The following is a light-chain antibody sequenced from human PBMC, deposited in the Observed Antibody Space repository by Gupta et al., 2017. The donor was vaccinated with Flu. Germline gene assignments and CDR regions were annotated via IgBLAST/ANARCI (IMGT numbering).Light chain of an antibody. CDR3: QVWDSSSNVL. Sequence: SSVLPQPPSVSVAPGLTASITCGGDNIGSKSVHWYQQKTGQAPVLVVYDDTNRPSGIPERFSGSNSGNTATLTISRVEAGDEADYHCQVWDSSSNVLFGGGTKLAVL. J-gene: IGLJ3*02. CDR1: NIGSKS. V-gene: IGLV3-21*02. CDR2: DDT.